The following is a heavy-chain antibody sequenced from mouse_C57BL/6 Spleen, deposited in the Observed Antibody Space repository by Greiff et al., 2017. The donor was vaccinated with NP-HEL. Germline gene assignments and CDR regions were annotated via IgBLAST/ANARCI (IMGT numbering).Heavy chain of an antibody. Sequence: VQLQQSGAELAKPGASVKLSCKASGYTFTSYWMHWVKQRPGQGLELLGYINPSSGYTKNNQKLKDKATLTADKSSSTAYMQLGSLTYEDSAVYYCARDYDRGGFYYFDYWGQGTTLTVSS. CDR2: INPSSGYT. V-gene: IGHV1-7*01. CDR1: GYTFTSYW. CDR3: ARDYDRGGFYYFDY. J-gene: IGHJ2*01. D-gene: IGHD2-4*01.